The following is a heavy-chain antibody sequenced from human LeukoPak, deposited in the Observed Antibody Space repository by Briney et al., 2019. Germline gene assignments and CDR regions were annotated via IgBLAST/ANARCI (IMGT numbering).Heavy chain of an antibody. CDR1: GYTFTGYY. J-gene: IGHJ4*02. CDR3: ARDFYYDSSGYHDY. V-gene: IGHV1-2*02. Sequence: GASVKVSCKASGYTFTGYYMHWVRQAPGQGLEWMGWINPNSGGTNYAQKFQGRVTMTRDTSISTAYMELSRLRSDDTAVYYCARDFYYDSSGYHDYWAREPWSPSPQ. CDR2: INPNSGGT. D-gene: IGHD3-22*01.